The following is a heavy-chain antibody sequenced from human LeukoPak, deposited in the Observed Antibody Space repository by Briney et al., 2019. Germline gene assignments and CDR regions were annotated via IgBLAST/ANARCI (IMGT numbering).Heavy chain of an antibody. V-gene: IGHV4-4*07. D-gene: IGHD3-16*01. CDR1: GGSISSYY. Sequence: PSETLSLTCTVSGGSISSYYWSWIRQPAGKGLEWVGRIYTSGSTNYNPSLKSRVTMSVDTSKNQFSLKLSSVTAADTAVYYCAGEQRPIGGVFFFYYMDVWGKGTTVTVSS. CDR3: AGEQRPIGGVFFFYYMDV. J-gene: IGHJ6*03. CDR2: IYTSGST.